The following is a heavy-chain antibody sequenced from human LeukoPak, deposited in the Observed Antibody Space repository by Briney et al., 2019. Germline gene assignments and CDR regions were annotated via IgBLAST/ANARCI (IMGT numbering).Heavy chain of an antibody. CDR2: INSDGSST. J-gene: IGHJ5*02. CDR1: GFTFSSYW. D-gene: IGHD4-17*01. V-gene: IGHV3-74*01. Sequence: GGSLRLSCAASGFTFSSYWMHWVRQAPGKGLVWVSRINSDGSSTSYADSVKGRFTISRDNAKNTLYLQMNSLRAEDTAVYYCAKAYGDYVGWFDPWGQGTLVTVSS. CDR3: AKAYGDYVGWFDP.